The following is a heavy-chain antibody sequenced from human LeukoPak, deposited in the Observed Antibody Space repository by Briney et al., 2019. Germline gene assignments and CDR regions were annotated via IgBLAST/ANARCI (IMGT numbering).Heavy chain of an antibody. J-gene: IGHJ3*02. D-gene: IGHD4-17*01. V-gene: IGHV3-15*01. CDR3: TTDPCDYEVCPAPMDAFDI. CDR2: IKSKTDGGTT. CDR1: GFTFSNAW. Sequence: GGSLRLSCAASGFTFSNAWMSWVRQAPGKGLEWVGRIKSKTDGGTTDYAAPVKGRFTISRDDSKNTLYLQMNSLKTEDTAVYYCTTDPCDYEVCPAPMDAFDIWGQGTMVTVSS.